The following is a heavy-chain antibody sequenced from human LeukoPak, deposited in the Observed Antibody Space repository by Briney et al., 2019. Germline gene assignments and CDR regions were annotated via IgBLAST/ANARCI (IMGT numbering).Heavy chain of an antibody. CDR3: AKAPRGWLVSPFDY. V-gene: IGHV3-9*01. D-gene: IGHD6-19*01. J-gene: IGHJ4*02. CDR1: GFTFDDYA. Sequence: GGSLRISCAASGFTFDDYAMHWVRQAPGKGLEWVSGISWNSGSIGYADSVKGRFTISRDNAKNSLYLQMNSLRAEDTALYYCAKAPRGWLVSPFDYWGQGTLVTVSS. CDR2: ISWNSGSI.